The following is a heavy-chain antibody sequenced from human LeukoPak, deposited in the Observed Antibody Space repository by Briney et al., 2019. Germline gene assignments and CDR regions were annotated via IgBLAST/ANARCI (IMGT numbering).Heavy chain of an antibody. CDR3: ARHGLRGTMIVVALRAFDI. J-gene: IGHJ3*02. CDR1: GDFITAYY. D-gene: IGHD3-22*01. Sequence: PSETLSLTCTVSGDFITAYYWSWIRQPPGKGLEWIGYVYYSGSTNYNPSLKSRVTISVDTSKNQFSLKLSSVTAADKAVYYCARHGLRGTMIVVALRAFDIWGQGTMVTVSS. V-gene: IGHV4-59*08. CDR2: VYYSGST.